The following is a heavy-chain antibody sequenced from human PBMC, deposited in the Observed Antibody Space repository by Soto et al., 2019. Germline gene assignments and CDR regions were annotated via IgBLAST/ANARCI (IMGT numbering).Heavy chain of an antibody. D-gene: IGHD6-19*01. Sequence: PGGSLRLSCAASGFTFSSYGMHWVRQAPGKGLEWVAVISYDGSNKYYADSVKGRFTISRDNSKNTLYLQMNSLRAEDTAVYYCAKGYSSGWYVGYYYYYGMDVWGQGTTVTVSS. CDR1: GFTFSSYG. V-gene: IGHV3-30*18. CDR2: ISYDGSNK. CDR3: AKGYSSGWYVGYYYYYGMDV. J-gene: IGHJ6*02.